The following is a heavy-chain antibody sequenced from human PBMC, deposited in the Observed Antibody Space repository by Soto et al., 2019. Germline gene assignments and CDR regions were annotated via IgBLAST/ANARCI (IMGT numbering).Heavy chain of an antibody. CDR2: INPKSGGT. V-gene: IGHV1-2*04. Sequence: VKVSCKTPGYTITVYLIHRLSKNTRKRLEWMGWINPKSGGTNYAQKLQGWVTMTRDTSISTAYMELSRLRSDDTAVYYCAIGPDIVVVVATTHFDYCGQGTLVTVSS. D-gene: IGHD2-15*01. J-gene: IGHJ4*02. CDR1: GYTITVYL. CDR3: AIGPDIVVVVATTHFDY.